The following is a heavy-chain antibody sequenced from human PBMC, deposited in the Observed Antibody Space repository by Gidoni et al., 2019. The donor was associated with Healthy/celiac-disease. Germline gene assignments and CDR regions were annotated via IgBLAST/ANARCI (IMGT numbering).Heavy chain of an antibody. D-gene: IGHD3-10*01. CDR1: GCTFSGYA. CDR3: AKSPSYGEYVFFDY. Sequence: EVQLLESGGGLVQPGGSLRLSCAASGCTFSGYAMSWVRQAPGKGLEWVSTISGSGGSTYYADSVKGRFTISRDNSKNTLYLQMNSLRAEDTAVYYCAKSPSYGEYVFFDYWGQGTLVTVSS. CDR2: ISGSGGST. V-gene: IGHV3-23*01. J-gene: IGHJ4*02.